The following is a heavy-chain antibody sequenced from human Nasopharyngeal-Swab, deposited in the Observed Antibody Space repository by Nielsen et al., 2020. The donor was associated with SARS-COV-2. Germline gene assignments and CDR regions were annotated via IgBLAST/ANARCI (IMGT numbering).Heavy chain of an antibody. D-gene: IGHD3-16*01. CDR1: GFTFSSYA. V-gene: IGHV3-23*01. Sequence: GESLKISCAASGFTFSSYAMSWVRQAPGKGLEWVSAISGSGCSTYYADSVKGRFTISRDNSKNTLYLQMNSLRAEDTAVYYCAKRPTGSTFGDWGQGTLVTVSS. CDR2: ISGSGCST. J-gene: IGHJ4*02. CDR3: AKRPTGSTFGD.